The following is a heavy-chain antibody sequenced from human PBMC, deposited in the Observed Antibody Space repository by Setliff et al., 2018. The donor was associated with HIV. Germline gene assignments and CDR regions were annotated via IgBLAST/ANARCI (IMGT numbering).Heavy chain of an antibody. CDR1: GDTFRNYA. Sequence: ASVKVSCKASGDTFRNYAISWVRQAPGQGLEWMGGIIPIFGTAGHAQKFQGRVTMTTDESTSTAYMELSSLRFEDTAIYYCASAYCSSTGCYVRCGNGMDVWGQGTTVTVSS. D-gene: IGHD2-2*01. J-gene: IGHJ6*02. CDR2: IIPIFGTA. V-gene: IGHV1-69*05. CDR3: ASAYCSSTGCYVRCGNGMDV.